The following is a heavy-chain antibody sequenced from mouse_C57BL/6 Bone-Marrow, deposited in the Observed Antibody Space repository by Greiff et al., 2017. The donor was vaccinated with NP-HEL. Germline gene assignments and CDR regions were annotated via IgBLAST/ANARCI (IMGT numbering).Heavy chain of an antibody. V-gene: IGHV5-4*01. J-gene: IGHJ4*01. CDR2: ISDGGSYT. CDR1: GFTFSSYA. CDR3: AKDGYYGDYAMDY. D-gene: IGHD2-3*01. Sequence: EVMLVESGGGLVKPGGSLKLSCAASGFTFSSYAMSWVRQTPEKRLEWVATISDGGSYTYYPDNVKGRFTISRDNAKNNLYLQMSHLKSEDTAMDYCAKDGYYGDYAMDYWGQGTSVTVSS.